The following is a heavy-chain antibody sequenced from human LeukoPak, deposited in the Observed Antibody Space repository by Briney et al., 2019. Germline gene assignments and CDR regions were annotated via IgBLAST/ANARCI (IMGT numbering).Heavy chain of an antibody. CDR3: AKERINFDY. CDR1: GFTFSSYG. CDR2: IRYDGSKK. V-gene: IGHV3-30*02. J-gene: IGHJ4*02. D-gene: IGHD2-15*01. Sequence: GGSLRLSCAASGFTFSSYGMHWVRQAPGKGLEWVAFIRYDGSKKYYADSVKGRFTISRDNSKNTLYLQMNSLRAEDTAVYYCAKERINFDYWGQGNLVTVSS.